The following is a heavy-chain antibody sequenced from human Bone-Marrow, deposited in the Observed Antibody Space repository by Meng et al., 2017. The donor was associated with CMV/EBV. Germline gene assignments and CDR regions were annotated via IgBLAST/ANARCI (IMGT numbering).Heavy chain of an antibody. J-gene: IGHJ4*02. D-gene: IGHD5-12*01. CDR1: GYSISSGYY. CDR2: IYHSGST. CDR3: ARDWGGYSGYDRLVFDY. V-gene: IGHV4-38-2*02. Sequence: SETLSLTCTVSGYSISSGYYWGWIRQPPGKGLEWIGSIYHSGSTYYNPSLKSRVTISVDTSKNQFSLKLSSVTAADTAVYYCARDWGGYSGYDRLVFDYCGQGTLVTVSS.